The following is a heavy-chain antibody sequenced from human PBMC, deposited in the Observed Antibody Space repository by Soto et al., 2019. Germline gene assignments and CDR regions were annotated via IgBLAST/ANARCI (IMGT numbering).Heavy chain of an antibody. CDR1: GFTFSSYA. D-gene: IGHD5-18*01. CDR3: ARHDTAMSCMDV. J-gene: IGHJ6*02. CDR2: ISYDGSNK. V-gene: IGHV3-30-3*01. Sequence: QVQLVESGGGVVQPGRSLRLSCAASGFTFSSYATHWVRQAPGKGLEWVAVISYDGSNKYYADSVKGRFTISRDNSKNTLYLQMNSLRAEDTAVYYCARHDTAMSCMDVWGQGTTVTVSS.